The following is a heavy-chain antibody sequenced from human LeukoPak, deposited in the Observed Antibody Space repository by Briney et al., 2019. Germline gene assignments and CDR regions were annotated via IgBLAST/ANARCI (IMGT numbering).Heavy chain of an antibody. CDR3: ARDSSGRGYNWFDP. V-gene: IGHV3-48*03. Sequence: PGGSLGLSCAASGFTFSSYEMSWVRQARGKGLEWISYISIYGGTTYYADSVKGRFTISRDNAKNSLYLQMNSLRVEDTAIYYCARDSSGRGYNWFDPWGQGTLVTVSS. CDR1: GFTFSSYE. D-gene: IGHD6-19*01. J-gene: IGHJ5*02. CDR2: ISIYGGTT.